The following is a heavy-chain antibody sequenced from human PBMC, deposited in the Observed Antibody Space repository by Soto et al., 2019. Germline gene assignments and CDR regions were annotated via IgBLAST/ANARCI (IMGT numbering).Heavy chain of an antibody. V-gene: IGHV1-18*01. CDR1: GYTFTSYG. CDR3: ARDRSSSWHTYTYWYFDL. D-gene: IGHD6-13*01. J-gene: IGHJ2*01. CDR2: ISAYNGNT. Sequence: QVQLVQSGAEVKKPGASVKVSCKASGYTFTSYGISWVRQAPGQGLEWMGWISAYNGNTNYAQKLQDRVTMTTDTSTSTAYMELRSLRSDDTAVYYCARDRSSSWHTYTYWYFDLWGRGTLVTVSS.